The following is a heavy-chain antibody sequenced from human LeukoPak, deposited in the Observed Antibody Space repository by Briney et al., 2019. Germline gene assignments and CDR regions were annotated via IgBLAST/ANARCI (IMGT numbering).Heavy chain of an antibody. CDR3: AKSLPGSGSYDY. Sequence: PGGSLRLSCAASGFTFANCAMNWVRQAPGKGLEWVSTISSSGGSTYYADSVKGRFTTSRDNSKNTLYLQMNNLRAEDTAIYYCAKSLPGSGSYDYWGQGTLVTVSS. D-gene: IGHD3-10*01. CDR2: ISSSGGST. V-gene: IGHV3-23*01. J-gene: IGHJ4*02. CDR1: GFTFANCA.